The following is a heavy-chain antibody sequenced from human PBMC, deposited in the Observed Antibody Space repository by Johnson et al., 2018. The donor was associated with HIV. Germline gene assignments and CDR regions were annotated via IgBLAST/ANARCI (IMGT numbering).Heavy chain of an antibody. Sequence: QVQLVESGGGVVQPGRSLRLSCATSGFTFSDYYMSWIRQAPGKGLEWLSYISNSAITLYYADSVKGRFTISRDNSKNTLYLQMNSLRAEDTAVYYCAKEGYYYDSKNDAFDIWGQGTMVTVSS. D-gene: IGHD3-22*01. CDR3: AKEGYYYDSKNDAFDI. J-gene: IGHJ3*02. CDR2: ISNSAITL. CDR1: GFTFSDYY. V-gene: IGHV3-11*04.